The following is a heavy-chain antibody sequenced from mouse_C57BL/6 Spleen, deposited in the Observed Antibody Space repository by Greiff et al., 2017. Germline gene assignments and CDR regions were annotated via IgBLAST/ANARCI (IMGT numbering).Heavy chain of an antibody. CDR2: IYPGDGDT. Sequence: VQLQQSGPELVKPGASVKISCKASGYAFSSSWMNWVKQRPGQGLEWIGRIYPGDGDTNYNGKFKGKATLTADKSSSTAYMQLSSLTSEDSAVYFCARALITTVFDYWGQGTTVTVSS. D-gene: IGHD1-1*01. CDR3: ARALITTVFDY. CDR1: GYAFSSSW. J-gene: IGHJ2*01. V-gene: IGHV1-82*01.